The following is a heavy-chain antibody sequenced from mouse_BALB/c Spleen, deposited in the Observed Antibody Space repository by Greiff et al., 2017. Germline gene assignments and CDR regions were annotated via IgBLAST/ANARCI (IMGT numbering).Heavy chain of an antibody. CDR1: GFNIKDTY. V-gene: IGHV14-3*02. D-gene: IGHD2-4*01. J-gene: IGHJ4*01. CDR3: AYYDYDGDYYAMDY. CDR2: IDPANGNT. Sequence: EVQLQQSGAELVKPGASVKLSCTASGFNIKDTYMHWVKQRPEQGLEWIGRIDPANGNTKYDPKFQGKATITADTSSNTAYLQLSSLTSEDTAVYYCAYYDYDGDYYAMDYWGQGTSVTVSS.